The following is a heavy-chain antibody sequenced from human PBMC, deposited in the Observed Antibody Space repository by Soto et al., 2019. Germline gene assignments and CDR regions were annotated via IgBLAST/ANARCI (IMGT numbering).Heavy chain of an antibody. V-gene: IGHV3-23*01. Sequence: PLGVLRLSCAASGFTFSSYAMSWVRQAPGKGLEWVSAISGSGGSTYYADSVKGRFTISRDNSKNTLYLQMNSLRAEDTAVYYCAKKYSSGWPRINYYGMDVWGQGTTVTVSS. CDR3: AKKYSSGWPRINYYGMDV. D-gene: IGHD6-19*01. CDR2: ISGSGGST. CDR1: GFTFSSYA. J-gene: IGHJ6*02.